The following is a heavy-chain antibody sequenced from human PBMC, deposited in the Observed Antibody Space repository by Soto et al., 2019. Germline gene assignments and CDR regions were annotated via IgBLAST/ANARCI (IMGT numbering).Heavy chain of an antibody. J-gene: IGHJ5*02. D-gene: IGHD4-17*01. CDR2: MNPNSGNT. CDR3: AREQPSYANWFDP. Sequence: ASVKVSCKASGYTFTSYDINWVRQATGQGLEWMGWMNPNSGNTGYAQKFQGRVTMTRNTSISTAYMELSSLRSEDTAVYYCAREQPSYANWFDPWGQGTLVTVSS. CDR1: GYTFTSYD. V-gene: IGHV1-8*01.